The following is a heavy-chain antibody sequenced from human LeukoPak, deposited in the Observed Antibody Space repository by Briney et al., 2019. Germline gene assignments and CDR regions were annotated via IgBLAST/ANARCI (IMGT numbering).Heavy chain of an antibody. CDR1: GGSFSGYY. CDR2: INHSGST. J-gene: IGHJ6*02. Sequence: SETLSLTCAVYGGSFSGYYWSWLRQPPGKGLEWIGEINHSGSTNYNPSLKSRVTISVDTSKNQFSLKLSSVTAADTAVYYCARGPRQQQLGRLLASSPRPRYYYGMDVWGQGTTVTVSS. D-gene: IGHD6-13*01. V-gene: IGHV4-34*01. CDR3: ARGPRQQQLGRLLASSPRPRYYYGMDV.